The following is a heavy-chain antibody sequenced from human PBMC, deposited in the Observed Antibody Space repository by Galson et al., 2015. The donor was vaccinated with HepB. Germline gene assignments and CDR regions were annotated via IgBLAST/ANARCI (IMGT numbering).Heavy chain of an antibody. J-gene: IGHJ4*02. CDR2: IGGDLNT. CDR1: GFTFSGNA. V-gene: IGHV3-23*01. Sequence: SLRLSCAASGFTFSGNAMGWVRQAPGKGLEWVSAIGGDLNTGYAESVKGRFAISRDNSKNMMFLQMNSLRAEDTAVYYCAKDVLRWAFDYWGQGTLVTVSS. D-gene: IGHD4-23*01. CDR3: AKDVLRWAFDY.